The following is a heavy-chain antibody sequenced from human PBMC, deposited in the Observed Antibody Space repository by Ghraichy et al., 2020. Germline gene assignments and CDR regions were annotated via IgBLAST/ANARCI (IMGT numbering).Heavy chain of an antibody. V-gene: IGHV4-59*01. J-gene: IGHJ3*02. CDR1: GGSISSYY. D-gene: IGHD6-19*01. Sequence: SQTLSLTCTVSGGSISSYYWSWIRQPPGKGLEWIGYIYYSGSTNYNPSLKSRVTISVDTSKNQFSLKLSSVTAADTAVYYCARSSGWDDAFDIWGQGTMVTVSS. CDR2: IYYSGST. CDR3: ARSSGWDDAFDI.